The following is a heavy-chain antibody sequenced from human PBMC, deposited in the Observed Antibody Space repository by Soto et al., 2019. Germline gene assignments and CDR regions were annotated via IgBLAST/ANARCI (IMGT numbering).Heavy chain of an antibody. J-gene: IGHJ4*02. CDR2: INAGNGNT. CDR1: VYTFASYA. Sequence: XSVKVSCKGSVYTFASYAMHCVRQAPGQRLEWMGWINAGNGNTKYSQKFQGRVTITRDTSASTAYMELSSLRSEDTAVYYCARDFKYSSGWYPSVECWGQGTLVTVSS. CDR3: ARDFKYSSGWYPSVEC. V-gene: IGHV1-3*01. D-gene: IGHD6-19*01.